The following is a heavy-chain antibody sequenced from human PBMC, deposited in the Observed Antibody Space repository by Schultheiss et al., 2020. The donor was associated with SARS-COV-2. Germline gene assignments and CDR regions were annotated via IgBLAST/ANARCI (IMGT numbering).Heavy chain of an antibody. J-gene: IGHJ6*02. CDR3: VRSGYSFGMHYYYYGMDV. CDR2: ISGYNGYT. D-gene: IGHD5-18*01. Sequence: ASVKVSCKASGYTFTGYYMHWVRQAPGQGFEWMGWISGYNGYTDYAQKFGGRVTITADRSTSTAYMELSSLRSEDTAVYYCVRSGYSFGMHYYYYGMDVWGQGTTVTVSS. CDR1: GYTFTGYY. V-gene: IGHV1-18*04.